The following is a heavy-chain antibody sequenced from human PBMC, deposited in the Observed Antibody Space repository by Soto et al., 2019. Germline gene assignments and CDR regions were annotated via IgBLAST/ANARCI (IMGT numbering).Heavy chain of an antibody. Sequence: GGSLRFSCAASGFTFSSYAMSWVRQAPGKGLEWVSAISGSGGSTYYADSVKGRFTISRDNSKNTLYLQMNSLRAEDTAVYYCAKDLFHYGDYAPWDYWGQGTLVTVSS. CDR2: ISGSGGST. CDR1: GFTFSSYA. D-gene: IGHD4-17*01. V-gene: IGHV3-23*01. CDR3: AKDLFHYGDYAPWDY. J-gene: IGHJ4*02.